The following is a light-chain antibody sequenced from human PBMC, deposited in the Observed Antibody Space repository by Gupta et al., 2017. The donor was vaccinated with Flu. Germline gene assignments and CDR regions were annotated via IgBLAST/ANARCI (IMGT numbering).Light chain of an antibody. Sequence: DIQMTQSPSSLSASVGDRVTITCQASQDISNYLNRYQQKPGKAPKLLIYDASNLETGVPSRFRGRRPVTAFTLTIISLQPEDVAPYYCQQDDTLPLAFGGATKVQIK. J-gene: IGKJ4*01. CDR2: DAS. CDR1: QDISNY. CDR3: QQDDTLPLA. V-gene: IGKV1-33*01.